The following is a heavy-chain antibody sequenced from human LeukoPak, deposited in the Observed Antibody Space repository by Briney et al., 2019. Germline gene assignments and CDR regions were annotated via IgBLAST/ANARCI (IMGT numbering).Heavy chain of an antibody. CDR2: IIPIFGTA. D-gene: IGHD6-13*01. J-gene: IGHJ4*02. Sequence: AASVNVFCTASGGTFSIYAISWVRQAPGQGLEWMGGIIPIFGTANYAQKFQGRVTITADESTSTAYMELSSLRSEDTAVYYCAREAYSSSWYGEFDYWGQGTLVTVSS. CDR3: AREAYSSSWYGEFDY. V-gene: IGHV1-69*13. CDR1: GGTFSIYA.